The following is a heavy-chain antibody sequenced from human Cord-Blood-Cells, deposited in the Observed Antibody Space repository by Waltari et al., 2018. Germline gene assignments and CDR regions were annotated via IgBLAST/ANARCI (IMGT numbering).Heavy chain of an antibody. V-gene: IGHV1-2*02. CDR1: GYTSTGYY. J-gene: IGHJ4*02. Sequence: QVQLVQSGAEVKKPGASVKVSCKASGYTSTGYYMHWGRQAPGQGLEWMGWINPNRGSQKYAQKFQGRVTMTRDTSISTAYMERSRLRSDDTAVYYCASPTGSGYFDYWGQGTLVTVSS. D-gene: IGHD1-1*01. CDR2: INPNRGSQ. CDR3: ASPTGSGYFDY.